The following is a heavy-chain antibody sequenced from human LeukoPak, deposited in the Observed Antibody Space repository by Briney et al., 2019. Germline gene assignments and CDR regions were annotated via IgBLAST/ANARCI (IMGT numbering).Heavy chain of an antibody. CDR2: INHSGST. V-gene: IGHV4-34*01. CDR1: GGSFSGYY. D-gene: IGHD3-3*01. J-gene: IGHJ3*02. Sequence: PSETLSLTCAVYGGSFSGYYWSWIRQLPGKGLEWIGEINHSGSTNYNPSLKSRVTISVDTSKNQFSLKLSSVTAADTAVYYCARGDPDISFGVVGDAFDIWGQGTMVTVSS. CDR3: ARGDPDISFGVVGDAFDI.